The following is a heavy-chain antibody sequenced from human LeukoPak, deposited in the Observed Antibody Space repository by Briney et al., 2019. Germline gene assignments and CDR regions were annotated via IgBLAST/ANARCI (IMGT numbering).Heavy chain of an antibody. D-gene: IGHD1-14*01. V-gene: IGHV3-23*01. CDR1: GFTFSDYA. CDR2: ITGSGSRT. CDR3: ASRPRADIGALDF. J-gene: IGHJ4*02. Sequence: GGSLRLSCAASGFTFSDYAMSWVRQAPGKGLEWVSSITGSGSRTYYTDSVKGRFTISRDNSKNTLYLQMNSLRADETAVYYCASRPRADIGALDFWGQGTLVTVSS.